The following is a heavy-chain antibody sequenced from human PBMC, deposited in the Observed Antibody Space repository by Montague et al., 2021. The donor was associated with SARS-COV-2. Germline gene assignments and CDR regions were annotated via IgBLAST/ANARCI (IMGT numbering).Heavy chain of an antibody. CDR3: ARGHMDIVSTIFDS. Sequence: STNYNPSLKSRVTISVDTSKNQFSFNLSSVTAADTAMYYCARGHMDIVSTIFDSWGQGTLVTVSS. CDR2: ST. J-gene: IGHJ4*02. D-gene: IGHD5/OR15-5a*01. V-gene: IGHV4-59*09.